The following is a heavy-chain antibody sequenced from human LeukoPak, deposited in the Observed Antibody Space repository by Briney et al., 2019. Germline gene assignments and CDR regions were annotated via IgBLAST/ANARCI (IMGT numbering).Heavy chain of an antibody. Sequence: SETLSLTCAVSGGPIGSGGYTWSWIRQPPGKGLEWIGYFYHSGSTHYNPSLKSRVTISVDRSENRISLKLRSVSAADTAVYYCARETTGWYRALDSWGQGTLVTVSS. CDR3: ARETTGWYRALDS. J-gene: IGHJ4*02. CDR2: FYHSGST. CDR1: GGPIGSGGYT. D-gene: IGHD6-19*01. V-gene: IGHV4-30-2*01.